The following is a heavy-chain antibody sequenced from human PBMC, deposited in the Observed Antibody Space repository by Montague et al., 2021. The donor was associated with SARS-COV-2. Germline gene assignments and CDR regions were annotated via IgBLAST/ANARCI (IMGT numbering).Heavy chain of an antibody. CDR1: GGSISSGGYY. CDR3: ARTPAVYVVVVPAARGHFDY. V-gene: IGHV4-31*03. CDR2: IYYSGST. D-gene: IGHD2-2*01. Sequence: TLSLTCTVSGGSISSGGYYWSWIRQHPGKGLEWIGYIYYSGSTYYNPSLKSRVTISVDTSKNQFSLKLSSVTAADTAVYYCARTPAVYVVVVPAARGHFDYWGQGTLVTVPS. J-gene: IGHJ4*02.